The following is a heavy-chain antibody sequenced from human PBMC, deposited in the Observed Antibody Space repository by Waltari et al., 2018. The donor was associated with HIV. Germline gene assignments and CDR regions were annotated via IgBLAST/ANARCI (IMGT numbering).Heavy chain of an antibody. CDR1: GDTFTSYY. CDR3: ARVGGIMITFGGVNSYGMDV. CDR2: INPSGGST. V-gene: IGHV1-46*01. D-gene: IGHD3-16*01. J-gene: IGHJ6*02. Sequence: QVQLVQSGAEVKKPGASVKVSCEAYGDTFTSYYLHGVQRAPGDGVAWMGIINPSGGSTSYAQKFQGRVTMTRDTSTSTVYMELSSLRSEDTAVYYCARVGGIMITFGGVNSYGMDVWGQGTTVTVSS.